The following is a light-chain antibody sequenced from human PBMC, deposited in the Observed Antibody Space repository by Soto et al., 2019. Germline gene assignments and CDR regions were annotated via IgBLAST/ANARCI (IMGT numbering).Light chain of an antibody. CDR2: DAS. J-gene: IGKJ4*01. CDR3: QQYDNLPLT. Sequence: DIQMTQSPSTLSGSVGDRVTITCRASQTISGWLAWYQQKPGKAPKLPIYDASSLESGVPSRFSGSESGTEFTLTISSLQPEDFATYYCQQYDNLPLTFGGGTKVDIK. V-gene: IGKV1-5*01. CDR1: QTISGW.